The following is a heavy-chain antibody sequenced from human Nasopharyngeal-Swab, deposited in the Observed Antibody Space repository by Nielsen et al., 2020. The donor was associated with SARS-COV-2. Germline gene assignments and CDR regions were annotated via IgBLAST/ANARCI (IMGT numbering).Heavy chain of an antibody. CDR1: GGTFSSYA. CDR3: AREGYYGSGSYAPFDY. D-gene: IGHD3-10*01. V-gene: IGHV1-69*13. J-gene: IGHJ4*02. CDR2: IIPIFGTA. Sequence: SVKVSCKASGGTFSSYAISWVRQAPGQGLEWMGGIIPIFGTANYARKFQGRVTITADESTSTAYMELSSLRSEDTAVYYCAREGYYGSGSYAPFDYWGQGTLVTVSS.